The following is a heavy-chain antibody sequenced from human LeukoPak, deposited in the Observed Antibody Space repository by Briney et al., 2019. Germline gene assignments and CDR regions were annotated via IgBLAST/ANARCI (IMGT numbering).Heavy chain of an antibody. CDR2: IFYSGST. J-gene: IGHJ3*02. D-gene: IGHD3-10*01. CDR1: GGSISTSNYY. V-gene: IGHV4-39*07. Sequence: SETLSLTCTVSGGSISTSNYYWGWTRQPPGKGLEWNGNIFYSGSTYYSPSLKSRFTSSLYTSRNQFSLKPTPLTPTAPAVYYCAKSNGYGLVDIWGQGTMVTVSS. CDR3: AKSNGYGLVDI.